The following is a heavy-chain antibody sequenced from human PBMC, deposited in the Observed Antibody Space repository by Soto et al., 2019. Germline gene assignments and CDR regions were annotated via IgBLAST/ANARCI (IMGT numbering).Heavy chain of an antibody. D-gene: IGHD6-6*01. CDR1: GYTFTGYY. J-gene: IGHJ4*02. Sequence: GASVKVSCKASGYTFTGYYMHWVRQAPGQGLEWMGWINPNSGGTNYAQKFQGRVTMTRDTSISTAYMELSRLRSDDTAVQYGARPYPLSSPSSDDCWRQRTLVTVSS. CDR2: INPNSGGT. CDR3: ARPYPLSSPSSDDC. V-gene: IGHV1-2*02.